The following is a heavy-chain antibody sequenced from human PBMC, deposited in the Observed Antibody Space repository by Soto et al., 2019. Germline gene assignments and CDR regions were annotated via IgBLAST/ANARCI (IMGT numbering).Heavy chain of an antibody. CDR2: ISYDGSNK. J-gene: IGHJ4*02. V-gene: IGHV3-30*18. D-gene: IGHD3-22*01. Sequence: GGSLRLSCAASGFTFSSYGMHWVRQAPGKGLEWVAVISYDGSNKYYADSVKGRFTISRDNSKNTLYLQMNSLRAEDTAVYYCAKDTYSGLGYDSSGIDYWGQGTLVTVSS. CDR1: GFTFSSYG. CDR3: AKDTYSGLGYDSSGIDY.